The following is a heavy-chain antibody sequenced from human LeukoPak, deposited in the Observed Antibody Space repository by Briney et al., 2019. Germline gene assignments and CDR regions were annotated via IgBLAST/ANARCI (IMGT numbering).Heavy chain of an antibody. J-gene: IGHJ6*03. CDR2: IYHSGST. D-gene: IGHD3-10*01. CDR3: ARVVRGVIPYYMDV. CDR1: GGSISSSNW. Sequence: SETLSLTCAVSGGSISSSNWWSWVRQPPGKGLEWIGEIYHSGSTNYNPSLKSRVTISVDKSKNQFSLKLSSVTAADTAVYYCARVVRGVIPYYMDVWGKGTTVTVSS. V-gene: IGHV4-4*02.